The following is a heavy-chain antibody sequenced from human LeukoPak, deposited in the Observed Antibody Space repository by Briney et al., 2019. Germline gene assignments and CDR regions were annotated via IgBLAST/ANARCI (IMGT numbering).Heavy chain of an antibody. V-gene: IGHV3-74*01. D-gene: IGHD3-16*01. CDR3: ARDQLGYMDV. J-gene: IGHJ6*03. CDR1: GFTFTTYW. Sequence: GGSLRLSCAASGFTFTTYWMHWVRQAPGKGLVWVSRIDTDGSGTSYADSVKGRFTISRDNAKNTLYLQMDSLRAEDTAVYYCARDQLGYMDVWGKGTTVTVSS. CDR2: IDTDGSGT.